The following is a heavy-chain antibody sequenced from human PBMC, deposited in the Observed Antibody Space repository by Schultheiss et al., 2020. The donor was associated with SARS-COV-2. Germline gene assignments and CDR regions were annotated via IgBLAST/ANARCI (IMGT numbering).Heavy chain of an antibody. CDR1: GFSLSTSGMC. CDR2: IDWDDDK. D-gene: IGHD3-16*01. V-gene: IGHV2-70*01. J-gene: IGHJ4*02. CDR3: ARINTEAYDYIWGSYLFDY. Sequence: SGPTLVKPTETLTLTCTVSGFSLSTSGMCVSWIRQPPGKALEWLALIDWDDDKYYSTSLKTRLTISKDTSKNQVVLTMTNMDPVDTATYYCARINTEAYDYIWGSYLFDYWGQGTLVTVSS.